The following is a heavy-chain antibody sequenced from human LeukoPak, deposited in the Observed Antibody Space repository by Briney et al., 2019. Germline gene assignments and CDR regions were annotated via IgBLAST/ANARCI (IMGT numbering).Heavy chain of an antibody. D-gene: IGHD5-12*01. Sequence: KPSETLSLTCTVSGGSISSYYWSWIRQPPGKGLEWIGYIYYSGSTNYNPSLKSRVTISVDTSKNQFSLKLSSVTAADTAVYYCARVLRRGDIVATIEFDYWGQGTLVTVSS. V-gene: IGHV4-59*01. CDR2: IYYSGST. J-gene: IGHJ4*02. CDR1: GGSISSYY. CDR3: ARVLRRGDIVATIEFDY.